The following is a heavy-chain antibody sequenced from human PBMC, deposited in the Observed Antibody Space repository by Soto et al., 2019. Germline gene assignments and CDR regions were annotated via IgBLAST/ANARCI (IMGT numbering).Heavy chain of an antibody. CDR1: GFTLTSYT. Sequence: PGGSLTLSCTASGFTLTSYTMNWVRQAPGKGLEWVSSISSSSDYIYYADSMKGRVTISRDNAKNSLFLDINSLTAEDTAVYYCARARVYARGPLDFWGQGTLVTVSS. D-gene: IGHD6-13*01. CDR2: ISSSSDYI. V-gene: IGHV3-21*06. CDR3: ARARVYARGPLDF. J-gene: IGHJ4*02.